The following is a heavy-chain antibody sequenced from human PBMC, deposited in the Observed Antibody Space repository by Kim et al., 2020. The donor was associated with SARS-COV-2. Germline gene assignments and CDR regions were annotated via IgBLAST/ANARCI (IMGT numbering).Heavy chain of an antibody. Sequence: SVKVSCKASGGTFSSYAISWVRQAPGQGLEWMGRIIPILGIANYAQKFQGRVTITADKSTSTAYMELSSLRSEDTAVYYCAGSNRYFDYYYYYGMDVWGQGTTVTVSS. V-gene: IGHV1-69*04. CDR2: IIPILGIA. D-gene: IGHD3-9*01. CDR1: GGTFSSYA. CDR3: AGSNRYFDYYYYYGMDV. J-gene: IGHJ6*02.